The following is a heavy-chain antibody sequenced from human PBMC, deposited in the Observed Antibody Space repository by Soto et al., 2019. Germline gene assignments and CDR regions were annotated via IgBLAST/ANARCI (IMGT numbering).Heavy chain of an antibody. CDR3: ATRQRIAVAGTAGSRFDY. CDR2: INHSGST. V-gene: IGHV4-34*01. CDR1: GGSFSGYY. D-gene: IGHD6-19*01. Sequence: SETLSLTCAVYGGSFSGYYWSWILQPPGKGLEWIGEINHSGSTNYNPSLKSRVTISVDTSKNQFSLKLSSVTAADTAVYYCATRQRIAVAGTAGSRFDYWGQGTLVTVSS. J-gene: IGHJ4*02.